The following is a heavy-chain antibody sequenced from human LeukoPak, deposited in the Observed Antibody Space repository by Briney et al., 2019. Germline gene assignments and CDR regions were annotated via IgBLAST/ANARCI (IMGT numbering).Heavy chain of an antibody. J-gene: IGHJ4*02. CDR2: ISSRSAYT. Sequence: GGSLRLSCAASRFTFSTYWMHWVRQAPGKGLEWVSSISSRSAYTYYVDSVRGRFTISRDNTKNSLHLQMNSLRAEDTAVYYCARVMTVAATESFDYWGQGTLVTVSS. CDR3: ARVMTVAATESFDY. V-gene: IGHV3-21*01. CDR1: RFTFSTYW. D-gene: IGHD6-19*01.